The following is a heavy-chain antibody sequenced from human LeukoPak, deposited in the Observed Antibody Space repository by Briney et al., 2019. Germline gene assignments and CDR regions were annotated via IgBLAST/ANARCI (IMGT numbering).Heavy chain of an antibody. J-gene: IGHJ4*02. Sequence: ASVTVSFTASGYSFTNYGIRWVRQAPGEGLEWMGWISAYNRNTNYAQKLQDRVTMTTDTSTSTAYMELRSLRADDTAVYYCARAYGSLDYWGQGTLVTVSS. CDR1: GYSFTNYG. CDR2: ISAYNRNT. V-gene: IGHV1-18*01. CDR3: ARAYGSLDY. D-gene: IGHD4-17*01.